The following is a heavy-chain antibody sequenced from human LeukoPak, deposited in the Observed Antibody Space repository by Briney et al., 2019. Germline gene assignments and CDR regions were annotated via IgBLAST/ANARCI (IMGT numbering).Heavy chain of an antibody. Sequence: PSETLSLTCVVYGGSFSGYYWSWIRQPPGKGLEWIGEINHSGSTNYNPSLKSRVTISVDTSKNQFSLKLSSVTAADTAVYYCARLVVVPGGYDYWGQGTLVTVSS. V-gene: IGHV4-34*01. CDR3: ARLVVVPGGYDY. CDR1: GGSFSGYY. J-gene: IGHJ4*02. D-gene: IGHD2-2*01. CDR2: INHSGST.